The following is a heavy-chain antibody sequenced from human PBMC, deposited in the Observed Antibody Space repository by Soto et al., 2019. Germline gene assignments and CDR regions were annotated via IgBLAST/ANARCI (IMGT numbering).Heavy chain of an antibody. Sequence: GGSLRLSCAASGFTFSSYGMHWVRQAPGKGLEWVAVISYDGSNKYYADSVKGRFTISRDNSKNTLYLQMNSLRAEDTAVYYCAKDFYLTGTLAFDYWGQETLVTVSS. CDR3: AKDFYLTGTLAFDY. CDR2: ISYDGSNK. D-gene: IGHD1-20*01. CDR1: GFTFSSYG. V-gene: IGHV3-30*18. J-gene: IGHJ4*02.